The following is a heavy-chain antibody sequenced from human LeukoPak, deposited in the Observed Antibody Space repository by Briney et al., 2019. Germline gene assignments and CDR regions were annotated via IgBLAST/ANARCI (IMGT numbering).Heavy chain of an antibody. D-gene: IGHD1-14*01. V-gene: IGHV3-30*18. CDR3: AKDGPERIFEY. CDR2: IAYDSSHK. J-gene: IGHJ4*02. Sequence: GGSLRLSCAASGFTFSDYGMHCVRQAPGKGLEWVAVIAYDSSHKYCADSVKGRFTISRDNSKNTLYLQMNSLRPEDTAVYYCAKDGPERIFEYWGQGTLVTVSA. CDR1: GFTFSDYG.